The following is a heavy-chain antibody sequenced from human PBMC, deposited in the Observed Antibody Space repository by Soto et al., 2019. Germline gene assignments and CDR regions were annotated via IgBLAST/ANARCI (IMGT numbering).Heavy chain of an antibody. J-gene: IGHJ4*02. Sequence: GGSLRLSCAASGFTFSSYGMHWVRQAPGKGLEWVAVIWYDGSNKYYADSVKGRFTISRDNSKNTLYLQMNSLRAEGTAVYYCARFSIMYYFDYWGQGTLVTVSS. CDR2: IWYDGSNK. V-gene: IGHV3-33*01. CDR3: ARFSIMYYFDY. CDR1: GFTFSSYG. D-gene: IGHD2-21*01.